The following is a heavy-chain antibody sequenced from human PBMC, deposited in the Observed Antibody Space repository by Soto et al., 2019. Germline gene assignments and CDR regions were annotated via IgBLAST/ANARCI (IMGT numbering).Heavy chain of an antibody. CDR1: GFTFSSYA. D-gene: IGHD6-19*01. V-gene: IGHV3-23*01. J-gene: IGHJ6*03. Sequence: GGSLRLSCAASGFTFSSYAMSWVRQAPGKGLEWVSAISGSGGSTYYADSVKGRFTNSRDNSKNTLYLKMNSRRAEDTAVYYCAKDEAEWLYPMYYYYYYMDVWGKGTTVTVSS. CDR2: ISGSGGST. CDR3: AKDEAEWLYPMYYYYYYMDV.